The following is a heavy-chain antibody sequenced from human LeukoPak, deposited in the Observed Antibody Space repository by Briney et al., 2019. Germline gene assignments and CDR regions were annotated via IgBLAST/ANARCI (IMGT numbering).Heavy chain of an antibody. J-gene: IGHJ4*02. V-gene: IGHV1-69*02. CDR1: GYTFTDYY. CDR3: ATPHYYDSSGSPFDY. CDR2: IIPILGIA. D-gene: IGHD3-22*01. Sequence: SVKVSCKASGYTFTDYYVHWVRQAPGQGLEWMGRIIPILGIANYAQKFQGRVTITADKSTSTAYMELSSLRSEDTAVYYCATPHYYDSSGSPFDYWGQGTLVTVSS.